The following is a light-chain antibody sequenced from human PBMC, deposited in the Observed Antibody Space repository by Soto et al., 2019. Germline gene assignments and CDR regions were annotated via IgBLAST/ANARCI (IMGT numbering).Light chain of an antibody. Sequence: DIQMTQSPSSLSASVGDRVTITCRASQGISNYLAWSQQKPGKAPKSLIYDASSLRSGVPSKFSGSGFGTELTLTISSLQPEDFATYYCQQYSTYPITFGQGTRLEIK. CDR2: DAS. CDR1: QGISNY. J-gene: IGKJ5*01. V-gene: IGKV1-16*02. CDR3: QQYSTYPIT.